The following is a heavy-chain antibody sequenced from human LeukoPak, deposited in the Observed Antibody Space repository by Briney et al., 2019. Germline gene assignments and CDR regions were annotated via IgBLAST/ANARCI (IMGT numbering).Heavy chain of an antibody. Sequence: ASVKVSCKASGYTFNGYYMHWVRQAPGQGLEWMGWINPNSGGTNYAQKFQGRVTMTRDTSISTAYMELSRLRSDDTAVYYCARGMEPYYYMDVWGKGATVTVSS. V-gene: IGHV1-2*02. CDR3: ARGMEPYYYMDV. CDR2: INPNSGGT. D-gene: IGHD1-26*01. J-gene: IGHJ6*03. CDR1: GYTFNGYY.